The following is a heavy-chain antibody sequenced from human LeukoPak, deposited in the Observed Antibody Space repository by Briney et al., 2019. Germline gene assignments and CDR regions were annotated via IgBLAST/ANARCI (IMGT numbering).Heavy chain of an antibody. V-gene: IGHV1-2*02. CDR2: INPNSGGT. CDR1: GGTFSSYA. Sequence: SVKVSCKASGGTFSSYAISWVRQAPGQGLEWMGWINPNSGGTNYAQKFQGRVTMTRDTSISTAYMELSRLRSDDTAVYYCARVAVAYSDFDYWGQGTLVTVSS. J-gene: IGHJ4*02. D-gene: IGHD6-19*01. CDR3: ARVAVAYSDFDY.